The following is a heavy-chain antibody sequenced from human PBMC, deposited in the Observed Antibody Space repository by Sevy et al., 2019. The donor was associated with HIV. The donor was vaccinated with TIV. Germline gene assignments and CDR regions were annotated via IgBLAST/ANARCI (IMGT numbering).Heavy chain of an antibody. CDR2: FSSSSRTI. J-gene: IGHJ4*02. CDR1: GFTFSSYS. V-gene: IGHV3-48*01. Sequence: GGSLRLSCAASGFTFSSYSMNWVRQAPGKGLEWVSCFSSSSRTIFYADSVKGRFTISRDNAKNSLYLQTNSLTAEDTAVYYCARDEQTYGDYDYFDYWGQGTLVTVSS. CDR3: ARDEQTYGDYDYFDY. D-gene: IGHD4-17*01.